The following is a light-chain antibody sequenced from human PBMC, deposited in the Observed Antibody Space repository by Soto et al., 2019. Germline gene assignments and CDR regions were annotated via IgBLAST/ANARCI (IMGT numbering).Light chain of an antibody. CDR3: QQSYSTPPYT. V-gene: IGKV1-39*01. CDR1: QSISSY. CDR2: AAS. J-gene: IGKJ2*01. Sequence: DIQMTPSPSSLSASVGDRVTITCRASQSISSYLNWYQQKPEKAPKLLIYAASSLQSGVPSRFSGSRSGTDFTLTISSLQPEDFATYYGQQSYSTPPYTFGPGTKLEIK.